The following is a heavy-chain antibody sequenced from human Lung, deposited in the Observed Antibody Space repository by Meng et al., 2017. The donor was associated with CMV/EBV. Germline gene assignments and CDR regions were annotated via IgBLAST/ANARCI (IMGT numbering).Heavy chain of an antibody. V-gene: IGHV3-7*01. CDR2: IKQDGSEK. CDR1: GFTFSSYW. D-gene: IGHD5-12*01. Sequence: ESLKISXAASGFTFSSYWMSWVRQAPGKGLEWVANIKQDGSEKYYVDSVKGRFTISRDNAKNSLYLQMNSLRAEDTAVYYCARDTGYDDAFAIWGQGTRV. CDR3: ARDTGYDDAFAI. J-gene: IGHJ3*02.